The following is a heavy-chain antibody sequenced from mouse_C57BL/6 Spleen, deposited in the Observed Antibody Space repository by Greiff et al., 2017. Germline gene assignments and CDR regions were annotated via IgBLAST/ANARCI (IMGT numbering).Heavy chain of an antibody. CDR1: GFSLTSYG. CDR2: IWRGGST. Sequence: VQLQQSGPGLVQPSQSLSITCTVSGFSLTSYGVHWVRQSPGKGLEWLGVIWRGGSTDYNAAFMSRLSLTKDNSKGKVFFKMNSLQADDTAIYYCAKGGAYYSNYWYFDVWGTGTTVTVSS. J-gene: IGHJ1*03. CDR3: AKGGAYYSNYWYFDV. V-gene: IGHV2-5*01. D-gene: IGHD2-5*01.